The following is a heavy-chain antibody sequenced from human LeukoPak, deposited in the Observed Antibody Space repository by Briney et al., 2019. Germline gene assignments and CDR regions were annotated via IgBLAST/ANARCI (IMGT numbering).Heavy chain of an antibody. CDR1: GGSFSGYY. D-gene: IGHD6-13*01. Sequence: SETLSLTCAVYGGSFSGYYWSWIRQPPGKGLEWIGEINHSGSTNYNPSLKSRVTISVDTSKNQFSLKLSSVTAADTAVYYCADRGEQQLVPGGYWGQGTLVTVSS. J-gene: IGHJ4*02. V-gene: IGHV4-34*01. CDR2: INHSGST. CDR3: ADRGEQQLVPGGY.